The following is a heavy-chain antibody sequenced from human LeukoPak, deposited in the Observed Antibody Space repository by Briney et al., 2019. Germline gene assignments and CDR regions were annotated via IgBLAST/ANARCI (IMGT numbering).Heavy chain of an antibody. CDR1: GFTFSSYA. CDR3: AKDPDFSQPSWYFDL. Sequence: GGSLRLSCVASGFTFSSYAMSWVRQAPGKGLEWVSAISGSGDSTYYADSVRGQFTISRDNSKNTVYLQMNSLRADDTAVYYCAKDPDFSQPSWYFDLWGRGTLVTVSS. D-gene: IGHD3-3*01. CDR2: ISGSGDST. V-gene: IGHV3-23*01. J-gene: IGHJ2*01.